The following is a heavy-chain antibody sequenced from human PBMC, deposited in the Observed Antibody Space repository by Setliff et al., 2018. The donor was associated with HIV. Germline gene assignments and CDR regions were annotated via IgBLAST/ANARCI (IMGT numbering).Heavy chain of an antibody. D-gene: IGHD6-13*01. J-gene: IGHJ4*02. V-gene: IGHV5-51*01. CDR3: ARLVAAGTRVWGGDYFDH. Sequence: PGESLKISCKGSGYIFSTYWIGWVRQMPGKGLEWMGIIYHGDSDTRYSPSFQGHVTISADKSVNTAYLQWSSRKASDTAIYYCARLVAAGTRVWGGDYFDHWGQGTLVTVSS. CDR1: GYIFSTYW. CDR2: IYHGDSDT.